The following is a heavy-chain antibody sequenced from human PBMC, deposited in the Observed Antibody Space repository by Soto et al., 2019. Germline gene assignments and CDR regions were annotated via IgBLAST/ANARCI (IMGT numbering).Heavy chain of an antibody. D-gene: IGHD3-10*01. CDR2: ISSSGHTI. CDR1: GFTFSSYS. V-gene: IGHV3-48*01. J-gene: IGHJ4*02. Sequence: PGGCLRLYCATSGFTFSSYSMKWVRQAPGKGLEWISYISSSGHTIYYRDSVKGRFTISRDNGKNSLYLQLNSLRVEDTAVYYCARDFTYYYASPESFDFWGQGTLVTVSS. CDR3: ARDFTYYYASPESFDF.